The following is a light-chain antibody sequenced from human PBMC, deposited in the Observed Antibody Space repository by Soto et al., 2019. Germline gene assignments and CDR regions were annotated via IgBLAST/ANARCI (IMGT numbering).Light chain of an antibody. V-gene: IGLV2-8*01. CDR1: SSDVGGYNY. CDR3: SSYAGNNHVV. CDR2: EVT. Sequence: QSALTQPPSASGSPGQSVAISCTGTSSDVGGYNYVSWYQQHPGQAPKLMIYEVTKRPSGVPDRFSGSKSSNTASLTVSGLQAEDEADYYCSSYAGNNHVVFGGGTKLTVL. J-gene: IGLJ2*01.